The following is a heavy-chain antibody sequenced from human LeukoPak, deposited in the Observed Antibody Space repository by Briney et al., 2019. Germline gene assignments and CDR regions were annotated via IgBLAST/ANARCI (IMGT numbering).Heavy chain of an antibody. D-gene: IGHD2-2*01. CDR1: GGSISSYY. CDR2: IYYSGST. CDR3: ARMPYCSSTSCYFRFDP. Sequence: PSETLSLTCTVSGGSISSYYWSWIRQPPGKGLEWIGYIYYSGSTNYNPSLKSRVTISVDTSKNQFSLKLSSVTAAATAVYYCARMPYCSSTSCYFRFDPWGQGTLVTVSS. J-gene: IGHJ5*02. V-gene: IGHV4-59*01.